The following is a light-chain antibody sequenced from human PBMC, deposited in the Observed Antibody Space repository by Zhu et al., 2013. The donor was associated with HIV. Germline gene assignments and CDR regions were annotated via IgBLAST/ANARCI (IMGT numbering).Light chain of an antibody. CDR2: ETS. V-gene: IGKV3D-20*02. CDR1: QSVSSSY. Sequence: EIVMTQSPGTLSLSPGERATLSCRASQSVSSSYLAWYQQKPGQAPRLLMYETSTRAAGIPARFSGSGSGTDFTLTISNLESEDFAVYYCQQRSFWPPLTFGGGTKVEVK. J-gene: IGKJ4*01. CDR3: QQRSFWPPLT.